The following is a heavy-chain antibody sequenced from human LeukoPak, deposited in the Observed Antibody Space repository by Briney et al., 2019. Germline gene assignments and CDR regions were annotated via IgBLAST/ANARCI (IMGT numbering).Heavy chain of an antibody. CDR3: ARDLRSGYDICQYYFDY. J-gene: IGHJ4*02. CDR2: IKQDGSEK. V-gene: IGHV3-7*01. D-gene: IGHD5-12*01. CDR1: GFTFSSYW. Sequence: GGSLRLSCAASGFTFSSYWMSWVRQAPGKGLEWVANIKQDGSEKYYVDSVKGRFTISRDNAKNSLYLQMNSLRAEDTAVYYCARDLRSGYDICQYYFDYWGQGTLVTVSS.